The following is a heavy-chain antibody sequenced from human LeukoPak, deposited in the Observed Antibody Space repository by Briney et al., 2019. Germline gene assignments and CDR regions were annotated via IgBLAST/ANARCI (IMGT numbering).Heavy chain of an antibody. V-gene: IGHV1-69*06. CDR3: ARTAPFSRWSQVGTGDYYYYMDV. D-gene: IGHD2/OR15-2a*01. CDR1: GGTFSSYA. CDR2: IIPIFGTA. J-gene: IGHJ6*03. Sequence: SVKVSCKASGGTFSSYAISWVRQAPGQGLEWMGGIIPIFGTANYAQKFQGRVTITADKSTSTAYMELSSLRSEDTAVYYCARTAPFSRWSQVGTGDYYYYMDVWGKGTTVTVSS.